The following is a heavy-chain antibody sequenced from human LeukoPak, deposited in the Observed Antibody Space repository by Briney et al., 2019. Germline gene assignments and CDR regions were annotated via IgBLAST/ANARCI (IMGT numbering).Heavy chain of an antibody. J-gene: IGHJ5*02. CDR3: AHSVHVHGSGRKNNWFDP. CDR1: GFSLSTSGVG. CDR2: IYWNDDK. Sequence: SGPTLVNPTQTLTLTCTFSGFSLSTSGVGVGWIRQPPGKALEWLALIYWNDDKRYSPSLKSRLTITKDTSKNQVVLTMTNMDPVDTATYYCAHSVHVHGSGRKNNWFDPWGQGTLVTVSS. V-gene: IGHV2-5*01. D-gene: IGHD3-10*01.